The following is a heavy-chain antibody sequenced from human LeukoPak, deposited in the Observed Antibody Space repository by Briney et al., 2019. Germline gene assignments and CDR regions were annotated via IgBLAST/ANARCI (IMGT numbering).Heavy chain of an antibody. Sequence: SGGSLRLSCAASGFTFSSYSMNWVRQAPGKGLEWVSAISGSGGSTYYADSVKGRFTISRDNSKNTLYLQMNSLRAEDTAVYYCAKEARSEWMTYYFDYWGQGTLVTVSS. CDR1: GFTFSSYS. CDR2: ISGSGGST. CDR3: AKEARSEWMTYYFDY. V-gene: IGHV3-23*01. J-gene: IGHJ4*02. D-gene: IGHD3-3*01.